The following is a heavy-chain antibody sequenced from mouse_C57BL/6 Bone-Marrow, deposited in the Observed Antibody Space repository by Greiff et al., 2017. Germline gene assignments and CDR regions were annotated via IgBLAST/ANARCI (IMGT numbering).Heavy chain of an antibody. V-gene: IGHV5-4*03. D-gene: IGHD2-2*01. CDR3: ARLWLDWYFDV. CDR1: GFPFSSYA. Sequence: EVKLMESGGGLVKPGGSLKLSCAASGFPFSSYAMSWVRQTPEKRLEWVATISDGGSYTYYPDNVKGRFTISRDNAKNNLYLQMSHLKSEDTAMYYCARLWLDWYFDVWGTGTTVTVSS. J-gene: IGHJ1*03. CDR2: ISDGGSYT.